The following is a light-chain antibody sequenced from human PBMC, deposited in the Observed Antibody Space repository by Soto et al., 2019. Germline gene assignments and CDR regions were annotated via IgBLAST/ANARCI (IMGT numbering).Light chain of an antibody. CDR1: SSNIGGNS. CDR3: ATWDDDLNAAV. J-gene: IGLJ7*01. V-gene: IGLV1-44*01. Sequence: QSVMTQPPSVSAAPGQKGTISCSGSSSNIGGNSVSWYQQLPGTAPKLLIYINDQRPSGVPGRFSASTSGTSASLAISGLQSDDEADYYCATWDDDLNAAVFGGGTQLTVL. CDR2: IND.